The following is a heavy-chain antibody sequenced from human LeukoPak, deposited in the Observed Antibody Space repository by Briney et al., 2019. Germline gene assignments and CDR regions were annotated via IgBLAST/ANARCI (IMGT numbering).Heavy chain of an antibody. D-gene: IGHD1-7*01. CDR1: GYTFTSYG. CDR2: ISAYNGNT. V-gene: IGHV1-18*01. Sequence: VASVKVSCKASGYTFTSYGISWVRQAPGQGLEWMGWISAYNGNTNYAQKFQGRVTMTRDTSISTAYMELSRLRSDDTAVYSCARGSAGTTFIAYWGQGTLVTVSS. CDR3: ARGSAGTTFIAY. J-gene: IGHJ4*02.